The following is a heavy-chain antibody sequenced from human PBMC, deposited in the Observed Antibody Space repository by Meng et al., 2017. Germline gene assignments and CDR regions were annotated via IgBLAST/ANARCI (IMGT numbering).Heavy chain of an antibody. CDR3: ARASVGVYFDL. CDR1: GFTFSDDY. CDR2: ISSSGSTI. J-gene: IGHJ2*01. Sequence: QLRLVVAGGGLVKLGGSLRLSCAASGFTFSDDYMGWIRQAPGKGLEWVSYISSSGSTIYYADSVKGRFTISRDNAKDSLYLQMNSLRAEDTAVYYCARASVGVYFDLWGRGTLVTVSS. V-gene: IGHV3-11*01. D-gene: IGHD2-15*01.